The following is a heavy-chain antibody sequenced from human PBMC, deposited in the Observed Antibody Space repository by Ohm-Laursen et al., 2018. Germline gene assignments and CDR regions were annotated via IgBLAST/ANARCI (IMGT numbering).Heavy chain of an antibody. CDR1: GFTFSSYS. J-gene: IGHJ3*02. CDR2: ISSSSSTI. V-gene: IGHV3-48*01. Sequence: SLRLSCTASGFTFSSYSMNWVRQAPGKGLEWVSYISSSSSTIYYADSVKGRFTISRDNAKNSLYLQMNSLRAEDTAVYYCARGKNYYDSSGSLPDAFDIWGQGTMVTVSS. D-gene: IGHD3-22*01. CDR3: ARGKNYYDSSGSLPDAFDI.